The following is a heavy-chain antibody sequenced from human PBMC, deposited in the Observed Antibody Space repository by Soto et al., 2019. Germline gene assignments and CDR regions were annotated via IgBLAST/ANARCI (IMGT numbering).Heavy chain of an antibody. CDR3: ARDRLMATAGTARNYFGSQV. Sequence: TLSLTCTVSVCAIRSGGYYWSWVLQNPSRGLEWIGNIYYSGNTYYNPSLKSRLTISVDTSKNQFSLNLSSVTAADTAVYYCARDRLMATAGTARNYFGSQVWGQGTTVNVSS. D-gene: IGHD5-18*01. CDR2: IYYSGNT. J-gene: IGHJ6*01. CDR1: VCAIRSGGYY. V-gene: IGHV4-31*03.